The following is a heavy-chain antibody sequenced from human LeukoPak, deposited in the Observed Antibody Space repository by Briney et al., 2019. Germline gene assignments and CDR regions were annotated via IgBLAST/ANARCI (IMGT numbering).Heavy chain of an antibody. J-gene: IGHJ4*02. CDR1: GGSISSGGYY. CDR2: IYYSGST. D-gene: IGHD6-19*01. CDR3: ARPSSGYNSFDY. V-gene: IGHV4-31*03. Sequence: SETLSLTCTVSGGSISSGGYYWSWIRQHPGKGLEWIGYIYYSGSTYYNPSLKSRVTISVDTSKNQFSLKLSSVTAADTAVYYCARPSSGYNSFDYWGQGTLVTVSS.